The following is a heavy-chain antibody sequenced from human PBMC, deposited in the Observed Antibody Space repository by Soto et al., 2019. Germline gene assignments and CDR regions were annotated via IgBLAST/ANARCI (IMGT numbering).Heavy chain of an antibody. Sequence: SLRLSCAASGFTFSSYGMHWVRQAPGKGLEWVAVISYDGSNKYYADSVKGRFTISRDNSKNTLYLQMNSLRAEDTAVYYCAKQRVDHYYYYYYMDVWGKGTTVTVSS. V-gene: IGHV3-30*18. CDR3: AKQRVDHYYYYYYMDV. CDR1: GFTFSSYG. D-gene: IGHD6-25*01. J-gene: IGHJ6*03. CDR2: ISYDGSNK.